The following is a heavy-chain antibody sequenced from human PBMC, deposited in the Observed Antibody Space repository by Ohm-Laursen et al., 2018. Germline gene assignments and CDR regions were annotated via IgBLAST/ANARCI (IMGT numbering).Heavy chain of an antibody. J-gene: IGHJ4*02. D-gene: IGHD3-9*01. V-gene: IGHV3-15*01. CDR3: TTDRDILTGAHYFDY. Sequence: GSLRLSCTASGFTFSNAWMSWVRQAPGKGLEWVGRIKSKTDGGTTDYAAPVKGRFTISRDDSKNTLYLQMNSLKTEDTAVYYCTTDRDILTGAHYFDYWGQGTLVTVSS. CDR1: GFTFSNAW. CDR2: IKSKTDGGTT.